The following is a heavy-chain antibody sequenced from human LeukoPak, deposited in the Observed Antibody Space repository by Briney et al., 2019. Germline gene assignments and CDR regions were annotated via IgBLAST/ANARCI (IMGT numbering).Heavy chain of an antibody. CDR2: ISYDGSNK. J-gene: IGHJ4*02. D-gene: IGHD3-22*01. Sequence: GGSLRLSCAASGFTFSSYGMHWVRQAPGKGLEWVAVISYDGSNKYYADSVKGRFTISRDNSKNTLYLQMNSLRAEDTAVYYCAKDTLYYDSSGENDYWGQGTLVTVSS. CDR3: AKDTLYYDSSGENDY. V-gene: IGHV3-30*18. CDR1: GFTFSSYG.